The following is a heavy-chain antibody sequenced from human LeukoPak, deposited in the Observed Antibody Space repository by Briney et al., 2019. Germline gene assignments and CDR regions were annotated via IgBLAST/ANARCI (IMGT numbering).Heavy chain of an antibody. J-gene: IGHJ6*02. V-gene: IGHV1-8*01. D-gene: IGHD3-3*01. CDR2: MNPNSGNT. Sequence: ASVKVSCKASGYTFTSYDINWVRQATGQGLEWMGWMNPNSGNTGYAQKFQGRVTMTRNTSISTAYMELSSLRSEDTAVYYCARGRRGYYDFWSGRYYYYGMDVWGQGTTVTVSS. CDR1: GYTFTSYD. CDR3: ARGRRGYYDFWSGRYYYYGMDV.